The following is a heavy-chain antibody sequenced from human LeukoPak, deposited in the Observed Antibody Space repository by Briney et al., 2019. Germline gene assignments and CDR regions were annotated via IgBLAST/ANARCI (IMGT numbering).Heavy chain of an antibody. CDR2: ISSSSSTI. Sequence: GGSLRLSCAASGFTFSSYSMNWVRQAPGKGLEWVSYISSSSSTIYYADSVKGRFTISRDNAKNSLYLQMNSLRAEDTAVYYCARGAVKLDSSGWYFDYWGQGTLVTVSS. CDR1: GFTFSSYS. CDR3: ARGAVKLDSSGWYFDY. J-gene: IGHJ4*02. V-gene: IGHV3-48*04. D-gene: IGHD6-19*01.